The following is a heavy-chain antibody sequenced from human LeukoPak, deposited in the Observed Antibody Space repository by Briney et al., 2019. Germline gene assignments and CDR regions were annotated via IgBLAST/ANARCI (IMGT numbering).Heavy chain of an antibody. CDR3: ARDSSGYYDY. Sequence: SETLSLTCAVSGGSISSGGYSWSWIRQPPGKGLEWIGYIYHSGSTYYNPSLKSRVTISVDRSKNQFSLKLSSVTTADTAVYYCARDSSGYYDYWGQGTLVTVSS. CDR2: IYHSGST. V-gene: IGHV4-30-2*01. J-gene: IGHJ4*02. CDR1: GGSISSGGYS. D-gene: IGHD3-22*01.